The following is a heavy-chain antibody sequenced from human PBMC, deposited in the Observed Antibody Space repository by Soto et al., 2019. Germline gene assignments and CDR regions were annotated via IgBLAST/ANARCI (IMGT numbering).Heavy chain of an antibody. Sequence: QVQLVESGGGLDKPGGSLRLSCAASGFTFSDYYMSWIRQAPGKGLAWISYISSSGSPIYYADSVKGRFTISRDNAKNSLYLQMNSLRAEDTAVYYCARVAGIAVAGPLAWYFALWGRGTLLTVSS. CDR1: GFTFSDYY. J-gene: IGHJ2*01. CDR2: ISSSGSPI. V-gene: IGHV3-11*01. D-gene: IGHD6-19*01. CDR3: ARVAGIAVAGPLAWYFAL.